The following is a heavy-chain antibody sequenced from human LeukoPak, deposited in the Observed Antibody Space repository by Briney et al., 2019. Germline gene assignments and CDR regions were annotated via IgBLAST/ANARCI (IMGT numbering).Heavy chain of an antibody. Sequence: SETLSLTCTVSGGSISSSSYYWSWIRQPPWKGLEWLGEINYSGSTHYNPSLKSRVTLSIDTSKNQFSLRLSSVTAADTAVYYCATAYDSTWGRGVDCWGQGTLVTVSA. CDR2: INYSGST. V-gene: IGHV4-39*01. D-gene: IGHD6-13*01. J-gene: IGHJ4*02. CDR1: GGSISSSSYY. CDR3: ATAYDSTWGRGVDC.